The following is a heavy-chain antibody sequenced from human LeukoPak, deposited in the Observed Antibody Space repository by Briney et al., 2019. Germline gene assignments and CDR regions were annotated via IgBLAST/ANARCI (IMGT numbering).Heavy chain of an antibody. Sequence: PGGSLRLSCAASGFTFSNSAMYWVRQAPGKGLEFVSVISTNGDRTYYADSVKGRFTISRDNPKNTLYLQMGSLRADDMAVYYCARGVAVSSSGWYDTFDYWGQGALVTISS. D-gene: IGHD6-19*01. CDR1: GFTFSNSA. CDR3: ARGVAVSSSGWYDTFDY. V-gene: IGHV3-64*02. J-gene: IGHJ4*02. CDR2: ISTNGDRT.